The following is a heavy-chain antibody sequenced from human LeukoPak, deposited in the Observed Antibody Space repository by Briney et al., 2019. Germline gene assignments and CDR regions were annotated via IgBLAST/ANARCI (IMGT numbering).Heavy chain of an antibody. D-gene: IGHD2-21*02. J-gene: IGHJ4*02. CDR2: IYSGGST. CDR3: AKDESRVVVTAPYYFDY. Sequence: PGGSLRLSCAASGFTVSSNYMSWVRQAPGKGLEWVSVIYSGGSTYYADSVKGRFTISRDNSKNTLYLQMNSLRAEDTAVYYCAKDESRVVVTAPYYFDYWGQGTLVTVSS. CDR1: GFTVSSNY. V-gene: IGHV3-53*05.